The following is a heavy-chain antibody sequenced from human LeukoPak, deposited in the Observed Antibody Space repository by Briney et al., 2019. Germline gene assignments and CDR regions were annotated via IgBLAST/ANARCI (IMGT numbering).Heavy chain of an antibody. Sequence: GGSLRLSCAASGFTVSSNYMSWVRQAPGKGLEWVSVIYSGGSTYYADSVKGRFTISRDNSKNTLYLQMNSLRAEDTAVYYCATLNPGIWFDPWGQGTLVTVSS. J-gene: IGHJ5*02. CDR3: ATLNPGIWFDP. CDR1: GFTVSSNY. D-gene: IGHD1-14*01. CDR2: IYSGGST. V-gene: IGHV3-53*01.